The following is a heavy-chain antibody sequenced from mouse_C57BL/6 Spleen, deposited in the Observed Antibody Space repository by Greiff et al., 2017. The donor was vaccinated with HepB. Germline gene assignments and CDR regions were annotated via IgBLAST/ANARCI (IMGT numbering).Heavy chain of an antibody. CDR3: ARSAHYYYGSSPYYCDY. D-gene: IGHD1-1*01. CDR2: IDPNSGGT. CDR1: GYTFTSYW. Sequence: QVQLQQPGAELVKPGASVKLSCKASGYTFTSYWMHWVKQRPGRGLEWIGRIDPNSGGTKYNEKFKSKATLTVDKPSSTAYMQLSSLTSEDSAVYYCARSAHYYYGSSPYYCDYWGQGTTLTVSS. J-gene: IGHJ2*01. V-gene: IGHV1-72*01.